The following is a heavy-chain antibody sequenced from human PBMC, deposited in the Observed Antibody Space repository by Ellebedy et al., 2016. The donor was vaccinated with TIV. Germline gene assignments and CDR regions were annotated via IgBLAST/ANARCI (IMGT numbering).Heavy chain of an antibody. D-gene: IGHD3-10*01. J-gene: IGHJ4*02. V-gene: IGHV1-18*04. CDR3: SKDKSPNYGPGSMLPSDY. CDR2: ISTYNGNT. Sequence: AASVKVSCKASGYTFTGYYIHWVRQAPGQGLEWMGWISTYNGNTNYAQNLQGRITMTTDTSTNTAYMELRSLRSDDTAIYYCSKDKSPNYGPGSMLPSDYWGQGTLVTVSS. CDR1: GYTFTGYY.